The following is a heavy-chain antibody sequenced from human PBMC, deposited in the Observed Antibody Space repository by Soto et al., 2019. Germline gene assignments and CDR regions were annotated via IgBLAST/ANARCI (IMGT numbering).Heavy chain of an antibody. J-gene: IGHJ6*02. D-gene: IGHD2-2*01. V-gene: IGHV4-31*03. CDR3: ARDPMPRVPARSYYYGMDV. CDR1: GGSISSGGYY. CDR2: IYYSGST. Sequence: QVQLQESGPGLVKPSQTLSLTCTVSGGSISSGGYYWSWIRQHPGKGLEWIGYIYYSGSTYYNPSLKSRVTISVDTSKNQFSLKLSSVTAADTAVYYCARDPMPRVPARSYYYGMDVWGQGTTVTVSS.